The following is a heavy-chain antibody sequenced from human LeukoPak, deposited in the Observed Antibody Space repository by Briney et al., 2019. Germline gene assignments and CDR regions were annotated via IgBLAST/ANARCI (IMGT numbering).Heavy chain of an antibody. CDR3: ASSSASHDAFDI. J-gene: IGHJ3*02. CDR2: IYYSGST. CDR1: GGSISSGGYY. Sequence: SETLSLTCTVSGGSISSGGYYWSWIRQHPGKGLEWIGYIYYSGSTYYNPSLKSRVTISVDTSKNQFSLELSSVTAADTAVYYCASSSASHDAFDIWGQGTMVTVSS. V-gene: IGHV4-31*03.